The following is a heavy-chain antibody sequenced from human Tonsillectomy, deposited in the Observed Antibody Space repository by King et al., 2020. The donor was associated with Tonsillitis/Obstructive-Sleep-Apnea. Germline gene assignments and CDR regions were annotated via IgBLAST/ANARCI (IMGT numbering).Heavy chain of an antibody. D-gene: IGHD1-20*01. J-gene: IGHJ4*02. CDR3: ARDTEGITGSHFDY. Sequence: VQLVESGGVVVQPGGSLRLSCAASGFTFDDYTMHWVRQAPGKGLEWVSFISWDGGITYYADSVKGRFTISRDNSKNSLYLQMNSLRTEDTALYYCARDTEGITGSHFDYWGQGTLVTVSS. V-gene: IGHV3-43*01. CDR2: ISWDGGIT. CDR1: GFTFDDYT.